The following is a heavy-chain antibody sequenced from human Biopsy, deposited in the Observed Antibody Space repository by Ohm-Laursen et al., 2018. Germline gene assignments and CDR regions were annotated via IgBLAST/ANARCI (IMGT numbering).Heavy chain of an antibody. J-gene: IGHJ4*02. Sequence: SLRLSCTASGFNFSAYGMHWVRQAPATGLEWVALTWDDGSHQYYADSVKGRFTISRDNSKNSLYLHINTLRVEDTAVYYCVTDRLDDITKVRGIMTDWGQGTLVIVSS. V-gene: IGHV3-33*01. D-gene: IGHD3-10*01. CDR1: GFNFSAYG. CDR2: TWDDGSHQ. CDR3: VTDRLDDITKVRGIMTD.